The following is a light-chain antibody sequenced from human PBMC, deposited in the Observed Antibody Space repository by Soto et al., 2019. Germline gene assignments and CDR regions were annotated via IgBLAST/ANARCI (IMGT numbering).Light chain of an antibody. CDR2: GAS. Sequence: EIVLTQSPGTLSLSPGERATLSCRASQSVSSSYLAWYQQKPGQAPRLLIYGASSRATGIPDRFSGSGSGTDFTPNISRLEAEDFAVYYCPEDGSSRLPFGGGTQVEVQ. CDR3: PEDGSSRLP. V-gene: IGKV3-20*01. CDR1: QSVSSSY. J-gene: IGKJ4*01.